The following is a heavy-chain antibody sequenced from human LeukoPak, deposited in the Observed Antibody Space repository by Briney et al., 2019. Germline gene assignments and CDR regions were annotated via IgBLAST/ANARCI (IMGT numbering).Heavy chain of an antibody. V-gene: IGHV3-30*18. CDR1: GFTFSVYG. Sequence: PGRSLRLSCAASGFTFSVYGMHWVRQAPGKGLEWVAVISHDGNNKYYEDSVKGRFSISRDNSKNTLYLQMNSQRAEDTAIYYCAKAEGVSGSLYHGDYWGQGTLVTVSS. CDR2: ISHDGNNK. D-gene: IGHD3-10*01. J-gene: IGHJ4*02. CDR3: AKAEGVSGSLYHGDY.